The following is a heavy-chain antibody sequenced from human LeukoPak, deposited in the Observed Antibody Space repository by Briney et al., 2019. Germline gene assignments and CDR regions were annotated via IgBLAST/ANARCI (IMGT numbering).Heavy chain of an antibody. CDR1: GFTFCGYW. CDR3: GREFGMVRGVYMDV. J-gene: IGHJ6*04. CDR2: ISDHGTTT. Sequence: GGSLRLSCAASGFTFCGYWMHWVRQAPGKGLVWVSRISDHGTTTSYEDSVKGRFTISRDNAKNTLYLQLNTLRAEDTAVYYCGREFGMVRGVYMDVWGKGTTVIVSS. V-gene: IGHV3-74*01. D-gene: IGHD3-10*01.